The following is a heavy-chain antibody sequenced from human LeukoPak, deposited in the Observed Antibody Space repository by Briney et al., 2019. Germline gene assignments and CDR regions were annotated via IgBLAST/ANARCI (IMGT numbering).Heavy chain of an antibody. CDR2: IRSKANNYAT. D-gene: IGHD3-3*01. Sequence: QPGGSLRLSCAASGFTFSGSAMHWVRQASGKGLEWVGRIRSKANNYATAYAASVKGRFTVSRDDSKNTAYLQMNSLKTEDTAVYYCTRFYDFGLDYWGQGNPGHRLL. V-gene: IGHV3-73*01. J-gene: IGHJ4*02. CDR3: TRFYDFGLDY. CDR1: GFTFSGSA.